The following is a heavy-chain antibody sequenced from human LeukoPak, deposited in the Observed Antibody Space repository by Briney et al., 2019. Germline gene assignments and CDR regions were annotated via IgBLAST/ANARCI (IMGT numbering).Heavy chain of an antibody. CDR2: ISSNGGST. J-gene: IGHJ3*02. V-gene: IGHV3-64D*09. CDR3: VVSYLYAFDI. Sequence: GGSLRLSCSASGFTFSTYAMHWVRQAPGKGLEYVSAISSNGGSTYYADSVKGRFTISRDNSKSALYLQMSSLRAEDTAVYYCVVSYLYAFDIWGQGAMVTVSS. CDR1: GFTFSTYA. D-gene: IGHD5-18*01.